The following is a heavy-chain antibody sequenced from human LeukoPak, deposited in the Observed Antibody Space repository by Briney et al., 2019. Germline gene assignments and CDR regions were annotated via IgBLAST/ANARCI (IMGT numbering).Heavy chain of an antibody. V-gene: IGHV1-69*02. J-gene: IGHJ5*02. CDR3: AREQRITIFGVVIPWFDP. CDR2: IIPILGIA. D-gene: IGHD3-3*01. CDR1: GGTFSSYT. Sequence: SVKVSCKASGGTFSSYTISWVRQPPGQGLEWMGRIIPILGIANYAQKFQGRVTITADKSTSTAYMELSSLRSEDTAVYYCAREQRITIFGVVIPWFDPWGQGTLVTVSS.